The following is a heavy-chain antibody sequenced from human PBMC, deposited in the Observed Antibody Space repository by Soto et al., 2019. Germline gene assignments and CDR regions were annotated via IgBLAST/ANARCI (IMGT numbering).Heavy chain of an antibody. Sequence: PGGSLRLSCAASGFTFSDYYMSWIRQAPGKGLEWVSYFSNSGSTMFYADSVKGRFTISRDNAKNSVYLQMSNLRAEDTAVYYCAKVPGFDYYCMDVWGRGSTVTVAS. CDR2: FSNSGSTM. J-gene: IGHJ6*02. V-gene: IGHV3-11*01. CDR1: GFTFSDYY. CDR3: AKVPGFDYYCMDV. D-gene: IGHD3-3*01.